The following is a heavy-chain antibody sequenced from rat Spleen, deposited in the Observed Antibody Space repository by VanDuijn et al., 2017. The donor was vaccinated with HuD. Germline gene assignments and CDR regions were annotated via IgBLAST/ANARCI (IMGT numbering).Heavy chain of an antibody. CDR3: ARGYVMDA. Sequence: EVQLVESGGGLVQPGRSMKLSCAASGFTFSNYDMAWIRLAPTKGLEWVATISYDGSSTYYRDSVKGRFTISRDNAKSTLYLQMDSLRSEDTATYYCARGYVMDAWGQGASVTVSS. V-gene: IGHV5-29*01. CDR1: GFTFSNYD. CDR2: ISYDGSST. J-gene: IGHJ4*01.